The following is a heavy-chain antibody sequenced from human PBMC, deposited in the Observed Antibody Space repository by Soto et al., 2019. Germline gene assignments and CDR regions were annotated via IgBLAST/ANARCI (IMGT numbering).Heavy chain of an antibody. CDR3: ARDIIGELGTFAD. CDR1: GFTFSSYS. V-gene: IGHV3-21*01. J-gene: IGHJ4*02. Sequence: EVQLVESGGGLVKPGGSLRLSCAASGFTFSSYSMNWVRQAPGKGLEWVSSISSSSSYINYEDSVKGRFTISRDNATNSLYLQRNSLRAEDMAVYYCARDIIGELGTFADWGQGTLVTVSS. CDR2: ISSSSSYI. D-gene: IGHD1-26*01.